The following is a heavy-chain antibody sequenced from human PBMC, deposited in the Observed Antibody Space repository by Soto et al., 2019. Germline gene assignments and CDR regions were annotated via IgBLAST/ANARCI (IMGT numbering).Heavy chain of an antibody. V-gene: IGHV1-18*04. CDR1: CYTFTSYG. CDR3: PSPDSSGYSAFDI. CDR2: ISAYNGNT. J-gene: IGHJ3*02. Sequence: SEEGSFRDSCYTFTSYGISWVRQAPVQGLEWMGWISAYNGNTNYAQKLQGRVTMTTDTSTSTAYMELRSLRSDDTAVYYCPSPDSSGYSAFDIWGQGTMVTVS. D-gene: IGHD3-22*01.